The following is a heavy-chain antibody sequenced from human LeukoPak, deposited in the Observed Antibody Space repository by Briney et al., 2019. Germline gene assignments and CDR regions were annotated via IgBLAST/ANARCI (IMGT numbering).Heavy chain of an antibody. CDR3: ARDVPSRLFDY. J-gene: IGHJ4*02. CDR2: IYYSGKT. Sequence: SETLSLTCTVSGGSISSGIYHWGWIRQPPGKGLEWIGSIYYSGKTYYSPSLKSRVTISIDTSKNQFSLKLNSVTAADTAVYYCARDVPSRLFDYWGQGTLVTASS. V-gene: IGHV4-39*07. CDR1: GGSISSGIYH.